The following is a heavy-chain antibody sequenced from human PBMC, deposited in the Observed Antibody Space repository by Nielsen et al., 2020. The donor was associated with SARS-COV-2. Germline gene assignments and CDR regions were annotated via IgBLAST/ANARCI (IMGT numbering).Heavy chain of an antibody. D-gene: IGHD3-10*01. V-gene: IGHV3-7*03. CDR3: ARNFYGSGSYPFDP. CDR1: GFIFSDYW. Sequence: GEFLKISCAASGFIFSDYWMSWVRQAPGKGLEWVANIHQDGGETRYADSVKGRFTISRDNAKNSLYLQMNSLRAEDTAMYYCARNFYGSGSYPFDPWGQGTLVTVSS. J-gene: IGHJ5*02. CDR2: IHQDGGET.